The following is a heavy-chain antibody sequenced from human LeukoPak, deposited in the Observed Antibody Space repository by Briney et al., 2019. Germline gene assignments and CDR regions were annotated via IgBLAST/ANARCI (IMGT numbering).Heavy chain of an antibody. J-gene: IGHJ4*02. CDR2: IYHSGST. CDR1: GGSISSSNW. V-gene: IGHV4-4*02. CDR3: ARAYSGSYHGGFFWDY. D-gene: IGHD1-26*01. Sequence: PSETLSLTCAVSGGSISSSNWWSWVRQPPGKGLEWIGEIYHSGSTNYNPSLKSRVTISVDKSKNQFSLKLSSVTAADTAVYYCARAYSGSYHGGFFWDYWGQGTLVTVSS.